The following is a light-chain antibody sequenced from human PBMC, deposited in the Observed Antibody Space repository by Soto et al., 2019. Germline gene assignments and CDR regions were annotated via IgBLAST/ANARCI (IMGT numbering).Light chain of an antibody. V-gene: IGKV1-39*01. CDR2: AAS. Sequence: DIQMTQSPSSLSASVGDRVTITCRASQTISTYLNWYQQKPGKAPKLLIYAASSLQSGVPSRFSGSGSGTDFTLTISSLQPEDFAIHYCQQSHGIPYTFGQGTKLEIK. CDR3: QQSHGIPYT. J-gene: IGKJ2*01. CDR1: QTISTY.